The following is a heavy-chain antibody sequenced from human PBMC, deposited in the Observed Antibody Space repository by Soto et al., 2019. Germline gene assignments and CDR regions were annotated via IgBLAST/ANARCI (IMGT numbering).Heavy chain of an antibody. V-gene: IGHV3-74*01. J-gene: IGHJ4*02. CDR2: IHSDGSST. Sequence: EVQLVESGGGLVQPGGSLRLSCAASGFTFSSYWMHWVRQAPGKGLVWVSRIHSDGSSTSYADSVKGRFTISRDNAKNTLYLQMNSLRAEDTAVYYCASGITGTTLRSWGQGTLVTVSS. D-gene: IGHD1-20*01. CDR1: GFTFSSYW. CDR3: ASGITGTTLRS.